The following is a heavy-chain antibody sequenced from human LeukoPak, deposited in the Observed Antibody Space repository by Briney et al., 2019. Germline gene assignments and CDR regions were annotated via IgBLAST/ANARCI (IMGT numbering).Heavy chain of an antibody. CDR1: GFTFSSYA. CDR3: ASCWTTVYAFDI. CDR2: ICGSGCST. V-gene: IGHV3-23*01. Sequence: GGSLRLSCAASGFTFSSYAMSGVRPAPGRGLEWVSAICGSGCSTYYADSVKGRFTISRDNSKSTLYLQMSSLRAEDTAVYYCASCWTTVYAFDIWGQGTMVTVSS. J-gene: IGHJ3*02. D-gene: IGHD2/OR15-2a*01.